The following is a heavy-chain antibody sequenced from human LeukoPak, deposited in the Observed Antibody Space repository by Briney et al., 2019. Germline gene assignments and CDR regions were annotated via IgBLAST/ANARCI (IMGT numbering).Heavy chain of an antibody. D-gene: IGHD6-13*01. Sequence: GESLKISCKGSGYSFTSYWIGWVRQMPGKGLEWMGIIYPGDSDTRYSPSFQGQVTISADKSISTAYLQWSSLKASDTAMYYCARPKKAAACNVYYMDVWGKGTTVTVSS. V-gene: IGHV5-51*01. CDR3: ARPKKAAACNVYYMDV. CDR1: GYSFTSYW. J-gene: IGHJ6*03. CDR2: IYPGDSDT.